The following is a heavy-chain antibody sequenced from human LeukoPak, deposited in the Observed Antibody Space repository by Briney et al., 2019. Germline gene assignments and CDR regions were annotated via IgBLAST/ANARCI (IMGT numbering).Heavy chain of an antibody. Sequence: GGSLRLSCAASGFTFSSYGMHWVRQAPGKGLEWVAFIRYDGSNTYYADSVKGRFTISRDNSKNTLYLQMNSLRAEDTAVYYCAKDIAAGTDWFDPWGQGTLVTVSS. CDR2: IRYDGSNT. J-gene: IGHJ5*02. V-gene: IGHV3-30*02. CDR1: GFTFSSYG. D-gene: IGHD6-13*01. CDR3: AKDIAAGTDWFDP.